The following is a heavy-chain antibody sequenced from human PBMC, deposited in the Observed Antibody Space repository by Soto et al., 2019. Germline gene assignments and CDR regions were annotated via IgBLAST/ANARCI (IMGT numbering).Heavy chain of an antibody. J-gene: IGHJ4*02. Sequence: QVQLQESGPGVVEPSQTLSLTCTVSGGSINNNGYFWSWIRQPPGSGLEWIGHIYYSGSTYSNPSLKSRFTISVDTSKNQFSLKLSSVTAADTAVYYCARGPSGDKVDYWGQGTLVTVSS. CDR1: GGSINNNGYF. V-gene: IGHV4-30-4*01. CDR2: IYYSGST. D-gene: IGHD1-26*01. CDR3: ARGPSGDKVDY.